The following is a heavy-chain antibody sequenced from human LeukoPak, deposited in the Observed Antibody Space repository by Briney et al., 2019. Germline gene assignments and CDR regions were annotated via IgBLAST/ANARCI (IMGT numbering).Heavy chain of an antibody. J-gene: IGHJ6*03. V-gene: IGHV4-34*01. D-gene: IGHD3-16*02. CDR1: GGSFSGYY. CDR2: INHSGST. CDR3: ARWWVDYVWGSYRRYYYYYYMDV. Sequence: SETLSLTCAVYGGSFSGYYWSWIRQPPGKGLEWIGEINHSGSTNYNPSLKGRVTISVDTSKNQFSLKLSSVTAADTAVYYCARWWVDYVWGSYRRYYYYYYMDVWGKGTTVTISS.